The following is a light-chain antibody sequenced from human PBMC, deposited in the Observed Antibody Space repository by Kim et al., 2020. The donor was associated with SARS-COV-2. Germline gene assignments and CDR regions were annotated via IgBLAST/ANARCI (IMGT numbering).Light chain of an antibody. CDR1: ESISSW. V-gene: IGKV1-5*03. CDR3: QQYSRFYT. CDR2: KAS. J-gene: IGKJ2*01. Sequence: LSANVGDRVNITCRASESISSWLAWYQQNPGKAPNLLIYKASTLVSGVPSRFSGSGSGTEFTLTISSLQPDDFAAYYCQQYSRFYTFGQGTKLEI.